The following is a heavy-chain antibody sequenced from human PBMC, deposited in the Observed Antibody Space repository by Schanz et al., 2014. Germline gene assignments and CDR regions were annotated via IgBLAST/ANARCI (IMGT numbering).Heavy chain of an antibody. Sequence: EVQLVESGGGLIQPGGFLRLSCAVSGFTVNTNYMSWVRQAPGKGLEWISSMYINSGSTQYADSVKGRFIISRDSSKNTLLLQMNSLRAEDTAVYFCARDGGRDGYNLAFDVWGQGTLVTVSS. CDR3: ARDGGRDGYNLAFDV. V-gene: IGHV3-53*01. CDR1: GFTVNTNY. CDR2: MYINSGST. D-gene: IGHD5-12*01. J-gene: IGHJ3*01.